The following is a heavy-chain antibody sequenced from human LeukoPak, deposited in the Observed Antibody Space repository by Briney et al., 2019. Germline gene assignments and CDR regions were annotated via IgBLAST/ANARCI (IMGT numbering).Heavy chain of an antibody. CDR3: AKRAPLYSSTPGNYFDS. V-gene: IGHV3-23*01. Sequence: GGTLRLSCAASGFTFSSYGMSWVRQAPGKGLEWVSTLSGSDGTTYYAGSVKGRFTVSRDNTKNTFYLQMNSLRAEDTAVYYCAKRAPLYSSTPGNYFDSWGQGTLVTVSS. CDR2: LSGSDGTT. D-gene: IGHD6-19*01. J-gene: IGHJ4*02. CDR1: GFTFSSYG.